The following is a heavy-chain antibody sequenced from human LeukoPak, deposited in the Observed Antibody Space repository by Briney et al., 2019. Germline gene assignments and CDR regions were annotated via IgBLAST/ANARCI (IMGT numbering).Heavy chain of an antibody. J-gene: IGHJ4*02. CDR3: ARVSSAGGSGSSNFDY. V-gene: IGHV4-30-2*01. CDR2: IYHSGST. D-gene: IGHD3-10*01. Sequence: SETLPLTCTVSGGSISSGDYYWSWIRQPPGKGLEWIGYIYHSGSTYYNPSLKSRVTISVDRSKNQFSLKLSSVTAADTAVYYCARVSSAGGSGSSNFDYWGQGTLVTVSS. CDR1: GGSISSGDYY.